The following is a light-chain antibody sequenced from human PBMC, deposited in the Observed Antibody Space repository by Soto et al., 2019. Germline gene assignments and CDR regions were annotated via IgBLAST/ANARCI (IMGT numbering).Light chain of an antibody. CDR2: KAS. CDR3: QHYNSYSEA. V-gene: IGKV1-5*03. CDR1: QTISSW. Sequence: DIQMTQSPSTLSGSVGDRVTITCRASQTISSWLAWYQQKPGKAPKLLIYKASTLKSGVPSRFGGSGSVTEFTLTISSLQPDDFATYYCQHYNSYSEAFGQGTKVELK. J-gene: IGKJ1*01.